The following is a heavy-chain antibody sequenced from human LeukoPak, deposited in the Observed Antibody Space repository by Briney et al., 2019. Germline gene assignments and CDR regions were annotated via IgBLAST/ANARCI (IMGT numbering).Heavy chain of an antibody. CDR3: AFIAASHPFDY. D-gene: IGHD6-6*01. V-gene: IGHV1-46*03. Sequence: GASVKVSCKASGYTFTSYYMHWVRQAPGQGLEWMGIINPSGGSTSYAQKFQGRVTMTRDTSTSTVYMELSSLRSEDTAVYYCAFIAASHPFDYWGQGTLVTVSS. CDR2: INPSGGST. CDR1: GYTFTSYY. J-gene: IGHJ4*02.